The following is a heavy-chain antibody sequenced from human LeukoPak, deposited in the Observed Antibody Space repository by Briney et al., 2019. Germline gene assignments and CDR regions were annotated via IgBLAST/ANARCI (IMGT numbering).Heavy chain of an antibody. J-gene: IGHJ5*02. D-gene: IGHD4-17*01. V-gene: IGHV4-4*07. CDR1: GGSISSYY. CDR2: IYTSGST. CDR3: ARANGDYGPYWFDP. Sequence: PSETLSLTCTVSGGSISSYYWSWIRQPAGKGLEWIGRIYTSGSTNYNPSLKSRVTVSVDTSKNQFSLKLSSVTAADTAVYYCARANGDYGPYWFDPWGQGTLVTVSS.